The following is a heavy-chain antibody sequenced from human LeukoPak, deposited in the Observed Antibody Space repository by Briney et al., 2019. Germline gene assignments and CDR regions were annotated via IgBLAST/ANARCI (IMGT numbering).Heavy chain of an antibody. CDR1: GGSFSGYY. CDR3: ARRARRYDYVWGSYKI. CDR2: INHSGST. D-gene: IGHD3-16*01. J-gene: IGHJ4*02. Sequence: PSETLSLTCAVYGGSFSGYYWSWIRQPPGKGLEWIGEINHSGSTNYNPSLKSRVTISVDTSKNQFSLKLSSVTAADTAVYYCARRARRYDYVWGSYKIWGQGTLVTVSS. V-gene: IGHV4-34*01.